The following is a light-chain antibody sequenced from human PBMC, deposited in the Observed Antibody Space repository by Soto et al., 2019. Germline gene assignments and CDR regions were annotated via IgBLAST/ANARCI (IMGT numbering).Light chain of an antibody. CDR2: AAS. CDR3: QQYNSYWT. V-gene: IGKV1-39*01. J-gene: IGKJ1*01. Sequence: DMEMTQSPSSLSASVGDRVTITCRASQSISNYLNWYQHKPGKVPKLLIYAASSLQSGVPTRFSGSGSGTDFTLTINSLQPEDFATYYCQQYNSYWTFGQGTKVEIK. CDR1: QSISNY.